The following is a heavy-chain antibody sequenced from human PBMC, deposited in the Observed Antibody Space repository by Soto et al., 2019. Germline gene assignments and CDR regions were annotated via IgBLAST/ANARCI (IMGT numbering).Heavy chain of an antibody. CDR2: ISAYNGNT. V-gene: IGHV1-18*01. J-gene: IGHJ6*02. Sequence: QVQLVQSGAEVKKPGASVKVSCKATGYTFISYGINWVRQAPGQGLEWMGWISAYNGNTKYAQKYQGRVTMTTDTSTSTAYMDGRSMRSDDTAVYYCARGTAVGASSHGSYYHYGMDVWGQGTTFTVS. CDR3: ARGTAVGASSHGSYYHYGMDV. CDR1: GYTFISYG. D-gene: IGHD1-26*01.